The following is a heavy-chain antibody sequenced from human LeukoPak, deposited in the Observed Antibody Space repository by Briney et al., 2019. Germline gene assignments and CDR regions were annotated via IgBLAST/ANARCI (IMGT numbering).Heavy chain of an antibody. V-gene: IGHV3-43*02. D-gene: IGHD1-26*01. Sequence: GGSLRLSCAASGFTFGDYSMHWIRQVPGKGLEWVSLINGDGGRSFQAGSVRGRFTISRDNSKNSLYLQMNSLRSEDTAFYYCAKDRGGSGRNWASNWFDPWGQGTLVIVSS. CDR1: GFTFGDYS. CDR2: INGDGGRS. J-gene: IGHJ5*02. CDR3: AKDRGGSGRNWASNWFDP.